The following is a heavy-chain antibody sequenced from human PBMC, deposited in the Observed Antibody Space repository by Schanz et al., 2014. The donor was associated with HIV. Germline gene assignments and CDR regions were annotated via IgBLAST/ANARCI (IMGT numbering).Heavy chain of an antibody. CDR1: GFTFNNAW. J-gene: IGHJ4*02. CDR3: AREWATVTTLGD. V-gene: IGHV3-11*01. CDR2: ISSSGSTI. D-gene: IGHD4-17*01. Sequence: VQLVESGGGLVKPGGSLRLSCAASGFTFNNAWMSWVRQAPGKGLEWVSYISSSGSTIHYADSVKGRFTISRDNAKNSLYLQMNSLRAEDTAVYYCAREWATVTTLGDWGQGTLVTVSS.